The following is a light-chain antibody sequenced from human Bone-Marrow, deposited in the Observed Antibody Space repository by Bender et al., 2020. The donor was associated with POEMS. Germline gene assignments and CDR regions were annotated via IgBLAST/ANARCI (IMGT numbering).Light chain of an antibody. Sequence: SYVLTQPPSVSVAPGQTARITCGGNDIGSKTVHWYQQKPGQAPVVVVYDDSDRPSGIPERFSGSNSGNTATLTVSRVEAGDEADYYCQAWLSNFFYVFGTGTKVTVL. J-gene: IGLJ1*01. V-gene: IGLV3-21*02. CDR1: DIGSKT. CDR2: DDS. CDR3: QAWLSNFFYV.